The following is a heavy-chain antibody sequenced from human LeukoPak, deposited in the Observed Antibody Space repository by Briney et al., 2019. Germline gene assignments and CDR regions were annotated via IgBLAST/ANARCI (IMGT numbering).Heavy chain of an antibody. CDR2: ISGSGGST. V-gene: IGHV3-23*01. D-gene: IGHD1-26*01. CDR3: ASHSMGWERTLGY. CDR1: EFIVSINY. Sequence: GGSLRLSCAASEFIVSINYMTWVRQAPGKGLEWVSAISGSGGSTYYADSVKGRFTISRDNSKNTLYLQMNSLRAEDTAVYYCASHSMGWERTLGYWGQGTLVTVSS. J-gene: IGHJ4*02.